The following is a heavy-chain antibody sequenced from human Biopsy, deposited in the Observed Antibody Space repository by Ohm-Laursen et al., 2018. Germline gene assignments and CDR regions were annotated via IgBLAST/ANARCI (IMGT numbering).Heavy chain of an antibody. Sequence: SVKVSCKASGYNFNAYYMQWVRQAPGQGLEWMGWINPNNGGTNYAHKFQGRVTMTRDTSISTAYMHLSGLTSDDTAVYYCARLAYSEYRRDPLDVWGQGTLVTVSS. CDR3: ARLAYSEYRRDPLDV. CDR2: INPNNGGT. D-gene: IGHD5-18*01. V-gene: IGHV1-2*02. J-gene: IGHJ4*02. CDR1: GYNFNAYY.